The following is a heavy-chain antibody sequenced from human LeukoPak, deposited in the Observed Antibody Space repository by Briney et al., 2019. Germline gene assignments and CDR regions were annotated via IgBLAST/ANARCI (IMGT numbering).Heavy chain of an antibody. J-gene: IGHJ4*02. CDR2: IWYDGSNK. CDR1: GFTFSSYG. V-gene: IGHV3-33*01. CDR3: ARESYSGYDLPLGY. Sequence: GGSLRLSCAASGFTFSSYGMHWVRQGPGKGLEWVAVIWYDGSNKYYADSVKGRFTISRDNSKNTLYLQMNSLRAEDTAVYYCARESYSGYDLPLGYWGQGTLVTVSS. D-gene: IGHD5-12*01.